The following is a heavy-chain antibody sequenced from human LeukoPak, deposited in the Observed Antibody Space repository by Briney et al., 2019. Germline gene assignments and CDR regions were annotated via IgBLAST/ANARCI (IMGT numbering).Heavy chain of an antibody. CDR1: GGSITSYN. CDR2: IHYSEYSGRIST. CDR3: AREVVSGGNCFFDY. Sequence: SETLSLTCTVSGGSITSYNWYWGWLPPAPGMALIGYIHYSEYSGRISTDYHPSLMSRVTISVDTSKNQFSLKLNSVTAADTAVYYCAREVVSGGNCFFDYWGQGTLVTVSS. V-gene: IGHV4-59*01. J-gene: IGHJ4*02. D-gene: IGHD2-15*01.